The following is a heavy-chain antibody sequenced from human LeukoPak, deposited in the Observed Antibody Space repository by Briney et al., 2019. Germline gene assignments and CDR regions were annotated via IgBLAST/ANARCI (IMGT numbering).Heavy chain of an antibody. D-gene: IGHD3-3*01. V-gene: IGHV3-53*01. CDR3: ASHYDFWSGYYT. J-gene: IGHJ4*02. CDR1: GFTVSSNY. Sequence: GGSLRLSCAASGFTVSSNYMSWVRQAPGKGLEWVSVIYSGGSTYYADSVKGRFTISRDNSKNTLYLQMNSLRAEDTAVYYCASHYDFWSGYYTGGQGTLVTVSS. CDR2: IYSGGST.